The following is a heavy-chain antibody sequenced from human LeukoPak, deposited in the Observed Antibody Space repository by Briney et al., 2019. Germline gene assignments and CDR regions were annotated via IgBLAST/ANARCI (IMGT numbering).Heavy chain of an antibody. CDR3: ARDRRSIGYCSGGSCYARYFQH. V-gene: IGHV1-2*02. J-gene: IGHJ1*01. CDR2: INPNSGGT. Sequence: ASVKVSCKASGYTFTGYYMHWVRQAPGQGLEWMGWINPNSGGTNYAQKFQGRVTMTRDTSISTAYMELSRPRSDDTAVYYCARDRRSIGYCSGGSCYARYFQHWGQGTLVTVSS. CDR1: GYTFTGYY. D-gene: IGHD2-15*01.